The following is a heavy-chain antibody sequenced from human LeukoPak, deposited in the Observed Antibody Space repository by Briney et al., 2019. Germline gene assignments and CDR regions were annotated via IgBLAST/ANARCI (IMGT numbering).Heavy chain of an antibody. CDR1: GFTISGFF. D-gene: IGHD6-19*01. V-gene: IGHV3-7*01. J-gene: IGHJ4*02. CDR2: IMEDGSEK. CDR3: ARPFGNGWFLRDY. Sequence: GGSLRLSCAASGFTISGFFMTWVRQAPGEGREWGANIMEDGSEKYYVDSVTGRLTISRDNAKNSLYLQMNNLRAEDTAVYYCARPFGNGWFLRDYWGRGTLVTVSS.